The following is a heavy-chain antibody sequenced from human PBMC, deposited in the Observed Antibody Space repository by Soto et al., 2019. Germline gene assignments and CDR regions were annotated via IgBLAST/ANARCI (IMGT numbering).Heavy chain of an antibody. CDR2: IYTSGST. CDR1: GGSISSYY. D-gene: IGHD3-10*01. Sequence: KTSETLSLTCTVSGGSISSYYWSWIRQPAGKGLEWIGRIYTSGSTNYNPSLKSRVTMSVDTSKNQFSLKLSSVTAADTAVYYCAGESYYYGSGSPKNRLDPWGQGTLVTVSS. CDR3: AGESYYYGSGSPKNRLDP. J-gene: IGHJ5*02. V-gene: IGHV4-4*07.